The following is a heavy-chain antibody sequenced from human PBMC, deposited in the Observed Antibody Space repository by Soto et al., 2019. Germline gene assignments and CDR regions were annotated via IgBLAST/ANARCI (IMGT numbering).Heavy chain of an antibody. D-gene: IGHD6-13*01. CDR2: ISGSGGST. Sequence: EVQLLESGGGLVQPGGSLRLSCAASGFTFSSYAMSWVRQAPGKGLEWVSAISGSGGSTYYADSVKGRFTISRDNSKNTLYLQMTSLRAEDTAVYYCARDPKMQQLGDYWGQGTLVTVSS. CDR3: ARDPKMQQLGDY. CDR1: GFTFSSYA. V-gene: IGHV3-23*01. J-gene: IGHJ4*02.